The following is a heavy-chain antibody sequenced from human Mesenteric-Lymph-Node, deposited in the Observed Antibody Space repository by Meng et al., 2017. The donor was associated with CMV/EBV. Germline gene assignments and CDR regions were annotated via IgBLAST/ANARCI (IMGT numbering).Heavy chain of an antibody. CDR3: ARALYRNYYDSREGFYP. V-gene: IGHV4-39*07. CDR2: IDCRGTT. Sequence: ICGGSGVACWSHELTWKGLAWIGGIDCRGTTNYNPSLTSQVTMSVDTSKIEMSQKLSSVTAAHTAVYYYARALYRNYYDSREGFYPWGQRTLVTVSS. D-gene: IGHD3-22*01. CDR1: ICGGSGV. J-gene: IGHJ5*02.